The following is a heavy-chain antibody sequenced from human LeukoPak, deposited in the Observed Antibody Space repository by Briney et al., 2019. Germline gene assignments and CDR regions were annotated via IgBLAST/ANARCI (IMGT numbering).Heavy chain of an antibody. J-gene: IGHJ6*02. CDR1: GYTFTSYG. D-gene: IGHD4-17*01. CDR3: ARDVTVTTIYYYYYGMDV. Sequence: GASVKVSCKASGYTFTSYGISWVRQAPGQGLEWMGWISAYNGNTNYAQKLQGRVTMTTDTSTSTAYMELRTLGSDDTAVYYCARDVTVTTIYYYYYGMDVWGQGTTVTVSS. CDR2: ISAYNGNT. V-gene: IGHV1-18*01.